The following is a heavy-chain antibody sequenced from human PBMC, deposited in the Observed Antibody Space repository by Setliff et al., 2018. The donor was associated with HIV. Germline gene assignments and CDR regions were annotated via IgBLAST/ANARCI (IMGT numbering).Heavy chain of an antibody. Sequence: PSETLSLTCAVYGESFSGYAWNWIRQSPGKRLEWIGSVSQSGSTYYNPSLKSRITISVDRSKNLFPLKLISVTAADQGVYYCARVPVAGANWFDPWGLGTLVTVSS. CDR3: ARVPVAGANWFDP. V-gene: IGHV4-34*01. CDR2: VSQSGST. J-gene: IGHJ5*02. D-gene: IGHD2-21*01. CDR1: GESFSGYA.